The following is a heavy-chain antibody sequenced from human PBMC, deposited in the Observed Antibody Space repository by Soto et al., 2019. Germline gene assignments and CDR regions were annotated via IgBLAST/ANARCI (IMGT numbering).Heavy chain of an antibody. D-gene: IGHD3-10*01. CDR3: ASERTFGDNKHNYMDV. Sequence: GGSLRLSCAASEFTFSRHGMHWVRQAPGKGLQWVGVIWSDGSNEVYADSVKGRFIISRDNSKNILYLQMNSLRAEDTAVYYCASERTFGDNKHNYMDVWGTGITVTVSS. CDR2: IWSDGSNE. V-gene: IGHV3-33*01. CDR1: EFTFSRHG. J-gene: IGHJ6*03.